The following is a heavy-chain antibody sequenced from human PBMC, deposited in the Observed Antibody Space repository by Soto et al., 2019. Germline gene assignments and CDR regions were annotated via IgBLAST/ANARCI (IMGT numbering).Heavy chain of an antibody. CDR2: INHSGIT. CDR3: VRGPYNYNSRYFDY. Sequence: SETLSLTCTVSGGSFSGYFWTWIRQPPGKGLEWLAEINHSGITNYNPSVEGRVSMSVDTSKNQFSLRLYSVTAADTAVYYCVRGPYNYNSRYFDYWGQGTLVTVSS. V-gene: IGHV4-34*01. CDR1: GGSFSGYF. D-gene: IGHD1-1*01. J-gene: IGHJ4*02.